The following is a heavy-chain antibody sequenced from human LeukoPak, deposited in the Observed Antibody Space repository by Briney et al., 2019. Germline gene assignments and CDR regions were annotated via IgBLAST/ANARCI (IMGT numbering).Heavy chain of an antibody. CDR2: ISAYNGNT. D-gene: IGHD3-22*01. J-gene: IGHJ4*02. CDR3: ARSLHYYDSSGYYFDY. CDR1: GYTFTSYG. V-gene: IGHV1-18*01. Sequence: ASVKVSCKASGYTFTSYGISWVRQAPGQGLEWMGWISAYNGNTNYAQKLQGRVTMTTDTSTSTAYMELRSLRSDDTAVYYCARSLHYYDSSGYYFDYWGQGTLVTVSS.